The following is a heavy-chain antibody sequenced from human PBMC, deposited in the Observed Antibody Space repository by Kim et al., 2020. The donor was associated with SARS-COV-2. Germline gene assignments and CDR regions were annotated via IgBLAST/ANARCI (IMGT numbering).Heavy chain of an antibody. D-gene: IGHD6-19*01. V-gene: IGHV4-61*01. CDR2: IYYSGST. J-gene: IGHJ4*02. CDR1: GGSVSSGSYY. Sequence: SETLSLTCTVSGGSVSSGSYYWSWIRQPPGKDLEWIGYIYYSGSTNYNPSLKSRVTMSVDTSKNQFSLKVTTVTAADTAVYFCAREYYSGFHRGALDYWGQGTLVTVSS. CDR3: AREYYSGFHRGALDY.